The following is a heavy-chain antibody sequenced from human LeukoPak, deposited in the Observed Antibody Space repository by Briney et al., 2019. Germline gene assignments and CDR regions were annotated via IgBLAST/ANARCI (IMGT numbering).Heavy chain of an antibody. CDR1: GGTFSSYA. D-gene: IGHD3-22*01. CDR3: ATYYYDSSGYYVSVY. V-gene: IGHV1-69*13. Sequence: SVKVSCKASGGTFSSYAISWVRQAPGQGLEWMGGIIPIFGTANYAQKFQGRVTITADESTSTAYMELSSLRSEDTAVYYCATYYYDSSGYYVSVYWGQGTLVTVSS. CDR2: IIPIFGTA. J-gene: IGHJ4*02.